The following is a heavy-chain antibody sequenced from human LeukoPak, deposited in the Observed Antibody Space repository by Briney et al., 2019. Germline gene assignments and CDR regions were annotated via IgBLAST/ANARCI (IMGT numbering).Heavy chain of an antibody. CDR3: MKDDALV. CDR2: IWNDGSA. J-gene: IGHJ4*02. V-gene: IGHV3-30*02. CDR1: GFTLSSDG. Sequence: GGSLRLSCTASGFTLSSDGMHWVRQAPGKGLGWVSFIWNDGSAVYADSVKGRFTISRDNSRNTLYLQMNSVRAEDTAIYYCMKDDALVWGQGTLVTVSS. D-gene: IGHD1-26*01.